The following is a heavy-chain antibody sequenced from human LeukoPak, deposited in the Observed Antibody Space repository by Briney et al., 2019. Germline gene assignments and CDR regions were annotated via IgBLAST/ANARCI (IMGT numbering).Heavy chain of an antibody. V-gene: IGHV3-7*01. D-gene: IGHD3-10*01. CDR2: IKEDGSEK. Sequence: GGSLRLSCAASGFTFSNYAMSWVRQAPGKGLEWVAKIKEDGSEKYYVDSVKGRFTISRDNAKNTVFLQMNSLRADDTSVYYCVRESGDYGSADMAGYYYYMDVWAKGTTVTVSS. CDR3: VRESGDYGSADMAGYYYYMDV. J-gene: IGHJ6*03. CDR1: GFTFSNYA.